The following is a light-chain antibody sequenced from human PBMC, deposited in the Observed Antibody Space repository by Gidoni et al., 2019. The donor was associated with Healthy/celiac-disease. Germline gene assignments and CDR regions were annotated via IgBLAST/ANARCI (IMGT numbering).Light chain of an antibody. Sequence: AIRITQSPSSLSASTGDRVTINCRASQGISSYLAWYQQKPGKAPKLLIYAASTLQSGVPSRFSGSGSWTDFTLTISCLQSEDFATYYCQQYYSYPPLTFGGGTKVEIK. J-gene: IGKJ4*01. CDR1: QGISSY. CDR2: AAS. CDR3: QQYYSYPPLT. V-gene: IGKV1-8*01.